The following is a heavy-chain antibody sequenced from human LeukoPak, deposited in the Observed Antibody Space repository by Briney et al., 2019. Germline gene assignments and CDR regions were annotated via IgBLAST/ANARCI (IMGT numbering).Heavy chain of an antibody. CDR3: ARGPTYYDILTGYPI. V-gene: IGHV3-30*03. D-gene: IGHD3-9*01. CDR2: ISYDGSNK. CDR1: GFTFSSYG. J-gene: IGHJ3*02. Sequence: PGGSLRLSCAASGFTFSSYGMQWVRQAPGKGLEWVAVISYDGSNKYYADSVKGRFTISRDNSKNTLYLQMNSLRAEDTAVYYCARGPTYYDILTGYPIWGQGTMVTVSS.